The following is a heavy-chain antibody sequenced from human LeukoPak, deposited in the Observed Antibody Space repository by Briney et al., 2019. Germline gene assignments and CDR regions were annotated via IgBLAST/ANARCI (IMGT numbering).Heavy chain of an antibody. CDR3: ARHGIRGTYYAAFDY. D-gene: IGHD1-26*01. CDR2: INHSGST. CDR1: GYSIRSAYY. J-gene: IGHJ4*02. V-gene: IGHV4-38-2*02. Sequence: SETLSLTCTVSGYSIRSAYYWAWIRQPPGKGREGIGEINHSGSTNYNPSLKSRVTISVDTSKNQCPLKLSSVTAAGTAVYYCARHGIRGTYYAAFDYWGQGTLVTVSS.